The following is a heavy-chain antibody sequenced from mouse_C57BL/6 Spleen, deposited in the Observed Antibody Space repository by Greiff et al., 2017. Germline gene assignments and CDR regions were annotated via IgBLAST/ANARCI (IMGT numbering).Heavy chain of an antibody. D-gene: IGHD3-3*01. CDR1: GYTFTSYC. CDR2: INPSSGYT. J-gene: IGHJ3*01. Sequence: VQLQQSGPELVKPGASVKLSCKASGYTFTSYCMHWVKQRPGKGLEWIGYINPSSGYTKYNQKFKDKATLTEDKYSSTTYMQLRSLTDADSSVCYCARGTDGGLFAYWGQGTLVTVSA. CDR3: ARGTDGGLFAY. V-gene: IGHV1-7*01.